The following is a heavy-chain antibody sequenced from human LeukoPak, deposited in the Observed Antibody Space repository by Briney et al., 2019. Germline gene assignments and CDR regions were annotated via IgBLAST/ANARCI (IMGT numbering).Heavy chain of an antibody. V-gene: IGHV4-34*01. J-gene: IGHJ4*02. CDR1: GGSFSGYY. CDR3: AREGHYYAIVSSYFDY. Sequence: PSETLSLTCAVYGGSFSGYYWSWIRQPPGKGLEWIGEINHSGSTNYNPSLKSRVTISVDTSKNQFSLKLSSVTAADTAVYYCAREGHYYAIVSSYFDYWGQGTLVTVSS. CDR2: INHSGST. D-gene: IGHD3-10*01.